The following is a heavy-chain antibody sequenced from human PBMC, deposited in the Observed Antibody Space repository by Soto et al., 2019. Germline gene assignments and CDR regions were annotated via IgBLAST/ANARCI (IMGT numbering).Heavy chain of an antibody. CDR2: ISAYNGNT. CDR1: GYTFTSYG. Sequence: ASVKVSCKASGYTFTSYGISWVRQAPGQGLEWMGWISAYNGNTNYAQKLQGRVTMTTDTSTSTAYKELRSLRSDDTAVYYCARDDPREPFGYYGMDVWGQGTTVTVSS. V-gene: IGHV1-18*01. CDR3: ARDDPREPFGYYGMDV. D-gene: IGHD3-10*01. J-gene: IGHJ6*02.